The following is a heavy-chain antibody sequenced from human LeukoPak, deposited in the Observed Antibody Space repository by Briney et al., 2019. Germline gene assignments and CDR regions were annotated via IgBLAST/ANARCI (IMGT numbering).Heavy chain of an antibody. V-gene: IGHV4-59*01. J-gene: IGHJ6*03. D-gene: IGHD3-3*01. CDR2: ISYSGSA. CDR1: GGSINNYY. CDR3: ARGLHSGFPSGYSGGFYYMDV. Sequence: SETLSLTCTVSGGSINNYYWSWIRQPPGKGLEWIGFISYSGSARYNPSLKSRLTMSVGAPKKQFYLELNSVTSAYTAIYYCARGLHSGFPSGYSGGFYYMDVWGKGTAVTVSS.